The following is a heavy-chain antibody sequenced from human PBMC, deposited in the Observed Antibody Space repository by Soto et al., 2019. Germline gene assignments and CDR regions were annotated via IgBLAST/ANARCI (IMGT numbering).Heavy chain of an antibody. Sequence: SETLSLTCTVSGGSISSGDYYWSWIRQPPGKGLEWIGYIYYSGTTYYNPSLKSRVTISVDTSKNQFSLKVSSVTAADTAVYYCARALIQLWPHYYYGMDVWGQGTTVTVSS. D-gene: IGHD5-18*01. J-gene: IGHJ6*02. CDR3: ARALIQLWPHYYYGMDV. CDR1: GGSISSGDYY. CDR2: IYYSGTT. V-gene: IGHV4-30-4*01.